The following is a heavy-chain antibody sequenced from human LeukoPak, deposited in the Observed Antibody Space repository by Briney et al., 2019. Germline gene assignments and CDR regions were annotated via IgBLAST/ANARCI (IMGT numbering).Heavy chain of an antibody. V-gene: IGHV4-30-4*07. CDR2: IYYSGST. CDR3: ARDYGSGSYRPFDY. J-gene: IGHJ4*02. Sequence: SETLSLTCAVSGGSISSGGYSWSWIRQPPGKGLEWIGYIYYSGSTYYNPSLKSRVTISVDTSKNQFSLKLSSVTAADTAVYYCARDYGSGSYRPFDYWGQGTLVTVSS. D-gene: IGHD3-10*01. CDR1: GGSISSGGYS.